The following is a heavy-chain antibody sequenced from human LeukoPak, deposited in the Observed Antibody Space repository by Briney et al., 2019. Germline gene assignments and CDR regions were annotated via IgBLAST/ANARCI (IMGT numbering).Heavy chain of an antibody. V-gene: IGHV3-9*01. CDR2: ITWSSGTM. Sequence: GRSLRLSCTASGFTFDDYAMHWVRQAPGKGLEWVSGITWSSGTMVYADSVKGRFTISRDNAKNSLYLQMNSLRDEDTALYYCAEDTRAGVSGSFDYWGQGTLVTVSS. J-gene: IGHJ4*02. CDR3: AEDTRAGVSGSFDY. CDR1: GFTFDDYA. D-gene: IGHD5-12*01.